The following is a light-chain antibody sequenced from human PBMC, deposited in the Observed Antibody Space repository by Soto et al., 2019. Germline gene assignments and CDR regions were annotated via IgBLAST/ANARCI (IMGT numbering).Light chain of an antibody. CDR3: CSYATSNTLV. CDR1: SSDVGSYNL. CDR2: EVS. J-gene: IGLJ3*02. Sequence: QSALTQPASVSGSPGQSITLSCTGTSSDVGSYNLVSWYQQHPGKAPKLMIYEVSKRPSGVSNRFSASKSGNTASLTISGLQAEDEADYYCCSYATSNTLVFGGGTKVTDL. V-gene: IGLV2-23*02.